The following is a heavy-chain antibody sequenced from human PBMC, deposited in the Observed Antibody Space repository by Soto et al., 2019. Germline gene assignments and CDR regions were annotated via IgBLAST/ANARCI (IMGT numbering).Heavy chain of an antibody. CDR3: ARTSTYYYGSGSYYNRWPLDY. D-gene: IGHD3-10*01. Sequence: ASVKVSCKASGYTFTSYGISWVRQAPGQGLEWMGWISAYNGNTNYAQKLQGRVTMTTDTSTSTAYMELRSLRSDDTAVYYCARTSTYYYGSGSYYNRWPLDYWGQGTLVTVPS. CDR1: GYTFTSYG. J-gene: IGHJ4*02. V-gene: IGHV1-18*01. CDR2: ISAYNGNT.